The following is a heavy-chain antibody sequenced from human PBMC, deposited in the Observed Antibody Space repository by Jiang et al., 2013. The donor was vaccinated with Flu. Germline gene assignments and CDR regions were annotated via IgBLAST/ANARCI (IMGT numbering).Heavy chain of an antibody. CDR3: ARGASGTAVAIFKS. Sequence: SQTLSLTCAISGDSVSSNSASWNWIRQSPSRGLEWLGRTYYRTRWYDDYAVSLKSRITINADTSKNQFSLQLNSVTSEDTAIYYCARGASGTAVAIFKSWGQGTLVTVSS. V-gene: IGHV6-1*01. J-gene: IGHJ5*02. D-gene: IGHD6-19*01. CDR1: GDSVSSNSAS. CDR2: TYYRTRWYD.